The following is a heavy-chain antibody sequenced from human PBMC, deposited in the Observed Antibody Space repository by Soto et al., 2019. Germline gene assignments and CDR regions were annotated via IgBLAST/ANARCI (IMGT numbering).Heavy chain of an antibody. CDR2: ISSSGSHM. CDR1: TFNLTRYS. D-gene: IGHD6-19*01. CDR3: ARHDLEKQCLVRSNYYGMDV. J-gene: IGHJ6*02. Sequence: PGGSXRLSCVASTFNLTRYSMSWVRLAPGKGLEWVSFISSSGSHMYYADSVTGRFTIARDNAKNSLFLQMDSLRAEDTAIYFCARHDLEKQCLVRSNYYGMDVWGQGTTVTVSS. V-gene: IGHV3-21*01.